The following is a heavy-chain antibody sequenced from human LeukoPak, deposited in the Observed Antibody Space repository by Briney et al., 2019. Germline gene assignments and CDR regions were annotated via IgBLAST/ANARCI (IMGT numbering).Heavy chain of an antibody. CDR2: ISAYNGNT. V-gene: IGHV1-18*01. D-gene: IGHD6-19*01. J-gene: IGHJ4*02. CDR3: ARDQGIAVAGTHFDY. Sequence: ASVKVSCKASGYTFASYGISWVRQAPGRGLEWMGWISAYNGNTNYAQKLQGRVTMTTDTSTSTAYMELRSLRSDDTAVYYCARDQGIAVAGTHFDYWGQGTLVTVSS. CDR1: GYTFASYG.